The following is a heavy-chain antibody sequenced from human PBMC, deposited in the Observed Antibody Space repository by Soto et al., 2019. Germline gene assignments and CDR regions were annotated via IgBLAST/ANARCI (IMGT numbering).Heavy chain of an antibody. J-gene: IGHJ6*02. Sequence: QVQLVQSGAVVKKPGSSVKVSCKASGGTFSSYAISWVRQAPGQGLEWMGGIIPIFGTANYAQKFQGRVTITADESTSTACMELSSLRSEDTAVYYCARELSKPTRYYYYGMDVWGQGTTVTVSS. CDR3: ARELSKPTRYYYYGMDV. D-gene: IGHD4-4*01. V-gene: IGHV1-69*01. CDR2: IIPIFGTA. CDR1: GGTFSSYA.